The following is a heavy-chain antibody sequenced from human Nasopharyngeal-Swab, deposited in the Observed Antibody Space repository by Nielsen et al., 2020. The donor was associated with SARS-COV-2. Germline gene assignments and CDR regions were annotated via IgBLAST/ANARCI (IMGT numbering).Heavy chain of an antibody. CDR1: GGSISSSSYY. J-gene: IGHJ3*02. CDR3: ASHPLADITIFGVVTRGAFDI. CDR2: IYYSGST. Sequence: SETLSLTCTVSGGSISSSSYYWGWIRQPPGKGLEWIGSIYYSGSTYYNPSLKSRVTISVDTSKNQSSLKLSSVTAADTAVYYCASHPLADITIFGVVTRGAFDIWGQGTMVTVSS. D-gene: IGHD3-3*01. V-gene: IGHV4-39*07.